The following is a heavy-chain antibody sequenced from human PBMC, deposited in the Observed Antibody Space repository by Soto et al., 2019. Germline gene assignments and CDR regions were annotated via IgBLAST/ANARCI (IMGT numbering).Heavy chain of an antibody. Sequence: ASVKVSCKTSEYTFTGYYLHWVRQAPGQGLEWMGWINPNGGGTIYAQKFQGRLTMTRDTSTSTVYMELSSLRSEDTAVYYCARESTLAYWGQGTLVTVSS. V-gene: IGHV1-2*02. CDR1: EYTFTGYY. CDR3: ARESTLAY. CDR2: INPNGGGT. J-gene: IGHJ4*02.